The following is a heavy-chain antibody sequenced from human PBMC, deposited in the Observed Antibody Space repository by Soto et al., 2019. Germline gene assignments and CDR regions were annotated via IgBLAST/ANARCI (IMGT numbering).Heavy chain of an antibody. J-gene: IGHJ4*02. CDR2: INGDGSGT. D-gene: IGHD3-10*01. CDR1: GFTFSGSW. Sequence: EVQLVESGGGLVQPGGSLRLSCAASGFTFSGSWRHWVRQAPGKGLVWVSRINGDGSGTSYADFVKGRFTISRDDAKNTLFLQMTGLRAEDTAVYYCARGIFGSGTANDYWGQGTLVTVSS. CDR3: ARGIFGSGTANDY. V-gene: IGHV3-74*01.